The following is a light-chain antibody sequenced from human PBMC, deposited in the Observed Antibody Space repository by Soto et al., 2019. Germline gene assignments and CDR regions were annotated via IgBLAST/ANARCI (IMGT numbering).Light chain of an antibody. CDR2: DAS. Sequence: EIVLTQSPATLSLSPVERATLSCMASQSVSRYLAWYQQKPGQAPRLLIYDASNRATGIPARFSGSGSGTDFTLTISSLEPEDFAVYYCQQRSNWPPITFGQGTRLEIK. CDR3: QQRSNWPPIT. CDR1: QSVSRY. J-gene: IGKJ5*01. V-gene: IGKV3-11*01.